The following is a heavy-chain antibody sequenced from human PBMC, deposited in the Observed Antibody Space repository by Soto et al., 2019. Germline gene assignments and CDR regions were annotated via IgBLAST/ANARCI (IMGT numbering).Heavy chain of an antibody. CDR2: IYYSGST. D-gene: IGHD3-22*01. Sequence: SETLSLTCAVSGGSISSGGYSWSWIRQPPGKGLKWIGSIYYSGSTYYKPSLKSRVTISVDTSKNQFSLKLSSVTAADTAVYYCARSYHDSSGYPILAFDYWGQGTLVTVSS. V-gene: IGHV4-39*01. J-gene: IGHJ4*02. CDR1: GGSISSGGYS. CDR3: ARSYHDSSGYPILAFDY.